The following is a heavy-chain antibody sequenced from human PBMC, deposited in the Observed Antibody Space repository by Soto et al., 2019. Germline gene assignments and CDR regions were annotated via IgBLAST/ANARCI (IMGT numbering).Heavy chain of an antibody. V-gene: IGHV3-66*01. CDR1: GFTASSNY. Sequence: EVQLVESGGGLVQPGGSLRLSCAASGFTASSNYMTWVRQAPGKGLEWVSVIYSGGSTYYADSVKGRFTISRDNSKNTLYLQMNSLRVEDTAVYHCAITPYGSGSYSDSWGQGTPVTVSS. J-gene: IGHJ5*01. CDR2: IYSGGST. D-gene: IGHD3-10*01. CDR3: AITPYGSGSYSDS.